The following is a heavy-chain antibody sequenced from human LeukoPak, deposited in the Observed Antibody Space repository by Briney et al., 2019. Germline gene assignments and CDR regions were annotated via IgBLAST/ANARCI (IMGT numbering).Heavy chain of an antibody. CDR2: IYYSGST. V-gene: IGHV4-61*08. CDR3: ATSRIAARPSTWWYFDL. D-gene: IGHD6-6*01. J-gene: IGHJ2*01. Sequence: SSETLSLTCTVSGGSISSGGYYWSWIRQPPGKGLEWIGYIYYSGSTNYNPSLKSRVTISVDTSKNQFSLKLSSVTAADTAVYYCATSRIAARPSTWWYFDLWGRGTLVTVSS. CDR1: GGSISSGGYY.